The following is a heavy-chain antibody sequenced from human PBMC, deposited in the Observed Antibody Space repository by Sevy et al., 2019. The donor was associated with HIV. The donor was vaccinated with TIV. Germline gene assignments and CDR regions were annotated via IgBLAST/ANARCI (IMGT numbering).Heavy chain of an antibody. CDR1: GGSFSGYY. V-gene: IGHV4-34*01. CDR3: ARGGAAAGITYYYYYGMDV. D-gene: IGHD6-13*01. J-gene: IGHJ6*02. CDR2: INHSGST. Sequence: SETLSLTCAVYGGSFSGYYWNWIRQPPGKGLEWIGEINHSGSTNYNPSLKSRVTISVDTSKNQFSLKLSSVTAADTAVYYCARGGAAAGITYYYYYGMDVWGQWTTVTVSS.